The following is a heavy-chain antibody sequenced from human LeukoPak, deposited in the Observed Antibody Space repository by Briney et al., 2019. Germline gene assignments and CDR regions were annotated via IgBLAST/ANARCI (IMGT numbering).Heavy chain of an antibody. CDR3: ASPTTPATRGYCSSTSCRGDAFDI. CDR2: INTDGSST. Sequence: GGSLRLSCAASGFTFSSYWMHWVRQAPGKGLVWVSRINTDGSSTSYADSVKGRFTISRDNAKNTLYLQMNSLRAEDTAVYYCASPTTPATRGYCSSTSCRGDAFDIWGQGTMVTVSS. CDR1: GFTFSSYW. V-gene: IGHV3-74*01. D-gene: IGHD2-2*01. J-gene: IGHJ3*02.